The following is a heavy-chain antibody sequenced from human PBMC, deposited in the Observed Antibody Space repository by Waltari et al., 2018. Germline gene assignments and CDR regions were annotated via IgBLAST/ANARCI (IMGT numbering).Heavy chain of an antibody. CDR3: ARQGPYFRDAFNF. D-gene: IGHD3-10*01. CDR2: IYVGDSEV. J-gene: IGHJ3*01. V-gene: IGHV5-51*01. Sequence: EVRLEQSGGEVKKPGESLKISCKGSGYKFTDYWIGWVRQMPGKGLEWMGIIYVGDSEVRYNPSLQGQVIISADKSNSTAYLRWKSLKPSDTAIYYCARQGPYFRDAFNFWGPGTMVTVSA. CDR1: GYKFTDYW.